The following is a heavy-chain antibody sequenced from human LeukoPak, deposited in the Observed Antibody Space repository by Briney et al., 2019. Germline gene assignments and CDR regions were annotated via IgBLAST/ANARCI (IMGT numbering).Heavy chain of an antibody. CDR1: GGSISTSSYY. CDR3: ARHCTGDICAAYYFYYYMDV. J-gene: IGHJ6*03. D-gene: IGHD2-8*02. CDR2: ISESGRT. V-gene: IGHV4-39*02. Sequence: PSETLSLTCTVSGGSISTSSYYWGWIRQPPGKGLEWIGSISESGRTYYNPSLKSRVIISVDTSKKHFPLKLSSVTAADTAVYYCARHCTGDICAAYYFYYYMDVWGKGTTVTVSS.